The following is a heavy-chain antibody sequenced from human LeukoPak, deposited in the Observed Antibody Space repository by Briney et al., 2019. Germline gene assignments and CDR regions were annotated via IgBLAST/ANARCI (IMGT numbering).Heavy chain of an antibody. Sequence: GGSLRLSCAASGFTVSSNYMSWVRQAPGKGLEWVSVIYSGGSTYYADSVKGRFTISRDNSKNTLYVQMNSLRAEDTAVYYCARDRSYDFWSGYPPGMDVWGKGTTVTVSS. CDR2: IYSGGST. CDR3: ARDRSYDFWSGYPPGMDV. CDR1: GFTVSSNY. J-gene: IGHJ6*04. V-gene: IGHV3-53*01. D-gene: IGHD3-3*01.